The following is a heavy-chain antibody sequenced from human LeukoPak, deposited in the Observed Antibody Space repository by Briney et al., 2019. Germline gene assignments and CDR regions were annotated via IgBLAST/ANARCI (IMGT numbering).Heavy chain of an antibody. Sequence: PSETLSLTCTVSGYSISSGYYWSWIRQPPGKGLEWIGEINHSGSTNYNPSLKSRVTISVDTSKNQFSLKLSSVTAADTAVYYCARRIGYCSGGSCYPTNYFDYWGQGTLVTVSS. CDR3: ARRIGYCSGGSCYPTNYFDY. CDR2: INHSGST. CDR1: GYSISSGYY. D-gene: IGHD2-15*01. J-gene: IGHJ4*02. V-gene: IGHV4-38-2*02.